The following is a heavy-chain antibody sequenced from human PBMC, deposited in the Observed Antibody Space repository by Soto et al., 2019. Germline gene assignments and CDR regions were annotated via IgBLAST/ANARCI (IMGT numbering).Heavy chain of an antibody. Sequence: ASVKVSCKASGGTFSSCAISWVRQAPGQGLEWMGGIIPIFGTANYAQKFQGRVTITADESTSTAYMELSSLRSEDTAVYYCARDLADSSGWYLGRATTRFDPWGQGTLVTVSS. CDR1: GGTFSSCA. CDR3: ARDLADSSGWYLGRATTRFDP. J-gene: IGHJ5*02. D-gene: IGHD6-19*01. V-gene: IGHV1-69*13. CDR2: IIPIFGTA.